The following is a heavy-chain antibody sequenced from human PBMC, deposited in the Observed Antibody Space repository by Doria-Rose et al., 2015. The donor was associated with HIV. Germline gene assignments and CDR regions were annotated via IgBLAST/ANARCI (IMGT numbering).Heavy chain of an antibody. V-gene: IGHV2-26*01. CDR3: ARIKSSRWYHKYYFDF. CDR1: GVSLSSPGMG. J-gene: IGHJ4*02. CDR2: FFSDDER. D-gene: IGHD6-13*01. Sequence: QVTLKESGPVLVKPTETLTLTCTVSGVSLSSPGMGVSWIRQPPGKALEWLANFFSDDERSYKTSLKSRLTISKGTSKSQVVLTMTDMDPVDTATYYCARIKSSRWYHKYYFDFWGQGTLDIVSA.